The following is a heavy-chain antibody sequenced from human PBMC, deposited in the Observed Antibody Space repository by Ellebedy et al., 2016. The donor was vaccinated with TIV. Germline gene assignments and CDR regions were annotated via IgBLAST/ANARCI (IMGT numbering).Heavy chain of an antibody. D-gene: IGHD7-27*01. V-gene: IGHV3-23*01. CDR2: ISGSGGST. CDR1: GFTFSSYA. J-gene: IGHJ3*02. Sequence: GGSLRLXXAASGFTFSSYAMSWVRQAPGKGLEWVSAISGSGGSTYYADSVKGRFTISRENAKNSLYLQMNSLRAGDTAVYYCARDLGSAFDIWGQGTMVTVSS. CDR3: ARDLGSAFDI.